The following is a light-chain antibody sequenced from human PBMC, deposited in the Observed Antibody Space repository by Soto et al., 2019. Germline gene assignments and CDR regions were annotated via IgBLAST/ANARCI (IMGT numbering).Light chain of an antibody. CDR2: LTS. V-gene: IGKV3-11*01. CDR1: QALNTR. J-gene: IGKJ1*01. CDR3: QQYNNWPPWT. Sequence: EIVLTQSPATLSAFPGDRVTLSCRASQALNTRLAWYQHKPGQAPRLLIYLTSNRAAGVPARFSAWGSETDFTLTISDVEPEDFAVYYCQQYNNWPPWTFGQGTKVEIK.